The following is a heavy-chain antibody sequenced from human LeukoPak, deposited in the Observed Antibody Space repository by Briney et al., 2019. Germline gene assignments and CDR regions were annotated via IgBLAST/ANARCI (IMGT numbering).Heavy chain of an antibody. CDR1: GGSISSYY. V-gene: IGHV4-59*01. Sequence: SETLSLTCTVSGGSISSYYWSWIRQPPGKGLEWIGYIYYSGSTNYNPSLKSRVTISVDTSKNQFSLKLSSVTAADTAVYYCATAAPLVGATPFDYWGQGTLVTVSS. CDR2: IYYSGST. J-gene: IGHJ4*02. CDR3: ATAAPLVGATPFDY. D-gene: IGHD1-26*01.